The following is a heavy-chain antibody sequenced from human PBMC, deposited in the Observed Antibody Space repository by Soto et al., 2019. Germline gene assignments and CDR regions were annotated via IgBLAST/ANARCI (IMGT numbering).Heavy chain of an antibody. CDR1: GFTFSSYA. J-gene: IGHJ4*02. CDR3: ARDLGHHDYGDYGVGDY. V-gene: IGHV3-30-3*01. CDR2: ISYDGSNK. D-gene: IGHD4-17*01. Sequence: QVQLVESGGGVVQPGRSLRLSCAASGFTFSSYAMHWVRQAPGKGLEWVAVISYDGSNKYYADSVKGRFTISRDNSKNTLYLQMNSLRAEDTAVYYCARDLGHHDYGDYGVGDYWGQGTLVTVPS.